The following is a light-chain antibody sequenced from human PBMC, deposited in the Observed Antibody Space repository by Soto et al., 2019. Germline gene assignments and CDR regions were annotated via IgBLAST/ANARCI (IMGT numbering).Light chain of an antibody. CDR3: QQYNSSPT. CDR1: QSVSNNY. J-gene: IGKJ1*01. CDR2: GSS. Sequence: EVVLTQSPGTLSLSPGERATLSCRASQSVSNNYFAWYQQKPGQAPRLLIFGSSDRATGTPDRFSGSGSGTEFTLTISSLQPDDFATYYCQQYNSSPTFGQGTKVEIK. V-gene: IGKV3-20*01.